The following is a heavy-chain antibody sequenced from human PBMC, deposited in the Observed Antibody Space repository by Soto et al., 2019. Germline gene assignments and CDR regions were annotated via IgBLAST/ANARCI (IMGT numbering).Heavy chain of an antibody. CDR2: ISGTGETT. J-gene: IGHJ6*03. Sequence: PGGSLRLSCAGSGFSFNTYTINWVRQAPGKGLESVSAISGTGETTYYADSVRGRLAISRDKSNNTVFLHMNTLRAEDTAVCYCLHIPGVGEGNRVYYASDMDVWGQGTAVTVSS. CDR1: GFSFNTYT. CDR3: LHIPGVGEGNRVYYASDMDV. D-gene: IGHD2-2*01. V-gene: IGHV3-23*01.